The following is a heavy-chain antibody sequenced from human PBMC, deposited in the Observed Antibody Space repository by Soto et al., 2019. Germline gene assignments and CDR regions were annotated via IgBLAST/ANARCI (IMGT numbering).Heavy chain of an antibody. Sequence: SETLSLTCTVSGDSVRSGNYYWSWIRQAPGTGLEWIGYVYDSVNYDSGRTNYNPSLKRRVTISLDTSKNQFTLNLTSVTAADTAVYYCARESDFWDDAYMRTFDIWGQGTKVTVSS. CDR1: GDSVRSGNYY. J-gene: IGHJ3*02. D-gene: IGHD3-3*01. CDR2: VYDSVNYDSGRT. CDR3: ARESDFWDDAYMRTFDI. V-gene: IGHV4-61*01.